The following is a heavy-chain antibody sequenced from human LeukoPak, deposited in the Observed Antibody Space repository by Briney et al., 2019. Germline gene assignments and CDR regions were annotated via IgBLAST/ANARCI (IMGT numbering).Heavy chain of an antibody. J-gene: IGHJ6*03. D-gene: IGHD6-13*01. CDR3: ARENLAAAGTRGGYYYYYYMDV. V-gene: IGHV4-4*07. CDR1: GVYMSSYY. Sequence: PSETLSLTCTLSGVYMSSYYWSGLRQPAGEGLEGLGRIYTSGSTNYNPSLKSRVTMSVATSKNQLSLKLSSVTAADTAVYYCARENLAAAGTRGGYYYYYYMDVWGKGTTVTVSS. CDR2: IYTSGST.